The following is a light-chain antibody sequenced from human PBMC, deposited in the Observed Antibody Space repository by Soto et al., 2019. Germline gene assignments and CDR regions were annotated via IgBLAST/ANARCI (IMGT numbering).Light chain of an antibody. J-gene: IGLJ1*01. CDR2: DVN. Sequence: QSALTQPASVSGSPGQSITFSCTGTRSDVGGSNFVSWYQQHPGKAPKLMIYDVNNRPSGVSNRFSGSKSGNTASLTISGLQAEDEADYYCSSYTSSHTYVFGTGTKLTVL. V-gene: IGLV2-14*01. CDR1: RSDVGGSNF. CDR3: SSYTSSHTYV.